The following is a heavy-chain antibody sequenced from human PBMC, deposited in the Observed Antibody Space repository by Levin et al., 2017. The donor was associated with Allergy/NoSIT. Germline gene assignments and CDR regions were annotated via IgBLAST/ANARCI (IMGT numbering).Heavy chain of an antibody. J-gene: IGHJ4*02. CDR2: ISWNSGSI. CDR3: ARSARYSLGPKGTDTFDY. V-gene: IGHV3-9*01. D-gene: IGHD5-18*01. Sequence: SLKISCAASGFTFDDYAMHWVRQAPGKGLEWVSGISWNSGSIGYADSVKGRFTISRDNAKNSLYLQMNSLRAEETALYYCARSARYSLGPKGTDTFDYWGQGTLVTVSS. CDR1: GFTFDDYA.